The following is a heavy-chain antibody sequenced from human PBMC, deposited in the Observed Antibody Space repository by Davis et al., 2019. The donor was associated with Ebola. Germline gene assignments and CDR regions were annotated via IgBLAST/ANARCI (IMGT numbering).Heavy chain of an antibody. D-gene: IGHD5-12*01. CDR3: AREGYTGYVRISGSYYADY. CDR1: GFVFRNYV. V-gene: IGHV3-48*02. CDR2: ISDTSRTI. J-gene: IGHJ4*02. Sequence: GGSLRLSCAASGFVFRNYVMSWVRQAPGKGLEWVSYISDTSRTIYYADSVKGRFTISRDNAKNSLYLQMNSLRDEDTAVYYCAREGYTGYVRISGSYYADYWGQGTLVTVSS.